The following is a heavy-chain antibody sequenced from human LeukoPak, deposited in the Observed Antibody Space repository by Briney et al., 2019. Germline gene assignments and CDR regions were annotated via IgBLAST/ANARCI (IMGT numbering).Heavy chain of an antibody. CDR2: IYTSGST. Sequence: PSQTLSLTCTVSGGSISSGSYYWSWIRQPAGKGLEWIGRIYTSGSTNYNPSLKSRVTISVDMSKNQFSLKLTSVTAADTAVYYCARVDDGVVPSDDYYYYMDVWGKGTTVTVSS. CDR1: GGSISSGSYY. CDR3: ARVDDGVVPSDDYYYYMDV. V-gene: IGHV4-61*02. J-gene: IGHJ6*03. D-gene: IGHD2-2*01.